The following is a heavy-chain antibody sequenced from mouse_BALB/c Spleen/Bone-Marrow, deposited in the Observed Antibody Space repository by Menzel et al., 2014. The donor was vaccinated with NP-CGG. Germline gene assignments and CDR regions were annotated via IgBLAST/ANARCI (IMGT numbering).Heavy chain of an antibody. D-gene: IGHD2-12*01. V-gene: IGHV1-62-2*01. J-gene: IGHJ4*01. CDR2: FYPGSGSI. CDR3: ARHEDLDIRRRLSAMDY. CDR1: GYTFTDYI. Sequence: VQLVESGAELVKPGTSVNLSCKASGYTFTDYIIHWVKQRSGQGLEWIGWFYPGSGSIKYNEKFKDKATLTADKSSNTVYMELSRLTSEDSAVYFCARHEDLDIRRRLSAMDYWGQGTSVTVSS.